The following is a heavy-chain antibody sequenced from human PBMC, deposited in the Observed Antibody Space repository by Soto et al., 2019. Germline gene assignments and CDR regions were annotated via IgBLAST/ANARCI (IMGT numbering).Heavy chain of an antibody. CDR2: IDPSDSDS. J-gene: IGHJ4*01. CDR1: GYSFSSYW. V-gene: IGHV5-10-1*01. Sequence: PGEALKISCKASGYSFSSYWVDWVRQLPGKGVEYMGRIDPSDSDSDYSPSFQGHVTFSADETITTASLQWKSLKEADTGIYYWASISCTAACRRGDYWGQGTQVTVSS. CDR3: ASISCTAACRRGDY. D-gene: IGHD6-13*01.